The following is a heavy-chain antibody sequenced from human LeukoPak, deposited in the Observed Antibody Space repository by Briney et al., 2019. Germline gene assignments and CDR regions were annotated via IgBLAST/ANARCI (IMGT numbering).Heavy chain of an antibody. J-gene: IGHJ3*02. CDR2: ISSSSSTI. Sequence: GGSLRLSCAASGFTFSSYSMNWVRQAPGKGLEWVSYISSSSSTIYYADSVKGRFTISRDNAKNSLYLQMNSLRAEDTAVYYCARGGWAVAGPTNAFDIWGQGTMVTVSS. V-gene: IGHV3-48*01. CDR3: ARGGWAVAGPTNAFDI. CDR1: GFTFSSYS. D-gene: IGHD6-19*01.